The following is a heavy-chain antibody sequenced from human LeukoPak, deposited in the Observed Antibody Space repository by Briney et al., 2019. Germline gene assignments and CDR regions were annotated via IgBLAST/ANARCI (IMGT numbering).Heavy chain of an antibody. CDR3: AKGAITFGGIIIYFDS. CDR1: GFMFNSYV. Sequence: GGSLRLSCAASGFMFNSYVMSWVRQAPGKGLEWVSGISYSGDSTAYADSVKGRFTISRDNSKNTLYLQMSSLRPEDTAVYYCAKGAITFGGIIIYFDSWGQGTLVTVSS. CDR2: ISYSGDST. D-gene: IGHD3-16*02. V-gene: IGHV3-23*01. J-gene: IGHJ4*02.